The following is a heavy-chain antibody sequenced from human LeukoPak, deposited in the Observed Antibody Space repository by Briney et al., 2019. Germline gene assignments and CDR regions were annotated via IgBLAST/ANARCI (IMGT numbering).Heavy chain of an antibody. Sequence: PSETLPLTCTVSGDSLNRHYWSWIRQTPGTVLEWIGYISYRGSTNYNPSLKSRVTMSVDTSNNQFSLRLSSVTAADTAVYYCATNAGPAALDAIDIWGQGTIVIVSS. CDR2: ISYRGST. CDR1: GDSLNRHY. J-gene: IGHJ3*02. V-gene: IGHV4-59*08. CDR3: ATNAGPAALDAIDI. D-gene: IGHD2-2*01.